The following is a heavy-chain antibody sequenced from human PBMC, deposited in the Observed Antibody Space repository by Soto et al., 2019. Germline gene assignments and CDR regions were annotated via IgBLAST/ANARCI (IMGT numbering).Heavy chain of an antibody. CDR1: GFTFSSYS. CDR2: ISSSSSTI. Sequence: GGSMRLSCAASGFTFSSYSMNWVRQAPGKGLEWVSYISSSSSTIYYADSVKGRFTISRDNAKNSLYLQMNSLRAEDTAVYYCAREWGPYCSGGSCNHYYYYCMDVWGQGTTVTVS. J-gene: IGHJ6*02. CDR3: AREWGPYCSGGSCNHYYYYCMDV. V-gene: IGHV3-48*01. D-gene: IGHD2-15*01.